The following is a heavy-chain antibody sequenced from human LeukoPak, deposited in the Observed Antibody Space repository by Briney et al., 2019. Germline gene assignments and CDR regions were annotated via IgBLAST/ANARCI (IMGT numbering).Heavy chain of an antibody. J-gene: IGHJ2*01. Sequence: PSETLSLTCTVSGGSISSYYWSWIRRPAGKGLEWIGRIYTSGGTNYNPSLKSRVTIPVEPSKNQFPLRLSSVTAADPAVYYCARGPGWRDLFHLWGRGTLVTVSS. CDR3: ARGPGWRDLFHL. CDR1: GGSISSYY. CDR2: IYTSGGT. V-gene: IGHV4-4*07.